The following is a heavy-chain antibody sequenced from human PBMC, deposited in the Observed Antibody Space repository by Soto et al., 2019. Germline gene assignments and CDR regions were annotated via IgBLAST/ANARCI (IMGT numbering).Heavy chain of an antibody. CDR1: GFTFNNYA. D-gene: IGHD4-17*01. CDR2: ISYDGTDK. J-gene: IGHJ4*02. Sequence: VQLVESGGGVVQPGRSLRLSCAASGFTFNNYAMHWVRQAAGKGLEWVAVISYDGTDKYFGDSVKGRCTVSRDNSKNTRSLQMNSLRVEDTAVYYCARGATDYGLCFFDYWGQGTLVTVSS. CDR3: ARGATDYGLCFFDY. V-gene: IGHV3-30*03.